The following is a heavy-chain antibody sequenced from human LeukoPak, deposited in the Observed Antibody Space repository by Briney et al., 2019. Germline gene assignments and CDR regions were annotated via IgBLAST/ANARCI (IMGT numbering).Heavy chain of an antibody. D-gene: IGHD3-9*01. CDR2: ISAYNGNT. J-gene: IGHJ4*02. CDR3: ARETPYYDILTGYYNPSFDY. V-gene: IGHV1-18*01. CDR1: GYTFTSYG. Sequence: ASVKVSCKASGYTFTSYGISWVRQAPGQGLEWMGWISAYNGNTNYAQKLQGRVTMTTDTSTSTAYMELRSLRSDDTAAYYCARETPYYDILTGYYNPSFDYWGQGTLVTVSS.